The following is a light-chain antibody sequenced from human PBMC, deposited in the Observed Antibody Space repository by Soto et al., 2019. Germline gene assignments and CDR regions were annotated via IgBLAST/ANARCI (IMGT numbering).Light chain of an antibody. CDR1: NSDVGGYNY. CDR2: EVT. V-gene: IGLV2-14*01. Sequence: QSVLTQPASVSGSPGQSITISCTGTNSDVGGYNYVSWYQHHPGEAPKLMIFEVTKRPSGVSNRFSGSKSGNTSSLTISGPLAEDEADYFCDSYTEARSCGFGAGSKVTVL. CDR3: DSYTEARSCG. J-gene: IGLJ1*01.